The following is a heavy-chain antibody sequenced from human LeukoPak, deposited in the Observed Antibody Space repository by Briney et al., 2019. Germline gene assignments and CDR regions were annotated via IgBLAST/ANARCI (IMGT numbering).Heavy chain of an antibody. CDR3: ARGGITMVRGVNGPYYYYYMDV. J-gene: IGHJ6*03. Sequence: PGGSLRLSCAASGFTFSNYWMNWVRQAPGKGLEWVANMKQDGSEKYYVDSVKGRFTISRDNAKNSLYLQMNSLSSEDTAVYYCARGGITMVRGVNGPYYYYYMDVWGKGTTVTISS. V-gene: IGHV3-7*03. D-gene: IGHD3-10*01. CDR2: MKQDGSEK. CDR1: GFTFSNYW.